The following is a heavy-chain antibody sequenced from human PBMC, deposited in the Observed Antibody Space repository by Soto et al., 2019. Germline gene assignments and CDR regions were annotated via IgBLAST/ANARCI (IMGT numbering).Heavy chain of an antibody. CDR1: GFPFSSYA. D-gene: IGHD6-6*01. CDR2: ISFRGDST. J-gene: IGHJ4*02. Sequence: EVQLLASGGGLVQPGGSLRLSCAASGFPFSSYAMSWVRHVPDKGLEWVSAISFRGDSTYYADSVKGRFTISRDNSKNNLYLQLNSLRAEDTAVYYCARQFSSASFYFDYWGQGTLVTVSS. CDR3: ARQFSSASFYFDY. V-gene: IGHV3-23*01.